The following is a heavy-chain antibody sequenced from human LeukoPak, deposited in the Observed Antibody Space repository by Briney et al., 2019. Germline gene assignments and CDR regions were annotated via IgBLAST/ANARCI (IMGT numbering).Heavy chain of an antibody. CDR2: FDPEDGET. J-gene: IGHJ3*02. V-gene: IGHV1-24*01. CDR1: GYTLTEVS. Sequence: ASVKVSCKVSGYTLTEVSMHWVRQAPGKGLEWMGGFDPEDGETIYAQKFQGRVTMTGDTSTDTAYMELSSLRSEDTAVYYCATARGEAFDIWGQGTMVTVSS. CDR3: ATARGEAFDI.